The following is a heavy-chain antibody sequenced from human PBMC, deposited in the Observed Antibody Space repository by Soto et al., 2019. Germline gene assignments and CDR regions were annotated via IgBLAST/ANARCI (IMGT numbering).Heavy chain of an antibody. V-gene: IGHV4-31*03. Sequence: QVQLQESGPGLVKPSQTLSLTCTVSGGSISSGGYYWSWIRQHPGKGLEWIGYIYYSGSTYYNPSLKRRVTISVDTSKNQFSLKLSAVTAADTAVYYWARGLGGGYYAYFDYWGQGTLVTVSS. CDR1: GGSISSGGYY. D-gene: IGHD3-10*01. J-gene: IGHJ4*02. CDR2: IYYSGST. CDR3: ARGLGGGYYAYFDY.